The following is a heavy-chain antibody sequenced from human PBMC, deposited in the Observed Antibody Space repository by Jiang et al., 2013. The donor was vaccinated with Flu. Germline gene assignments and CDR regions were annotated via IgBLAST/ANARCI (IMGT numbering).Heavy chain of an antibody. V-gene: IGHV5-51*01. CDR1: YSFTSYW. J-gene: IGHJ4*02. D-gene: IGHD6-19*01. CDR3: ARHVYSSGFIDY. Sequence: YSFTSYWIGWVRQMPGKGLEWMGIIYPGDSDTRYSPSFQGQVTISADKSISTAYLQWSSLKASDTAMYYCARHVYSSGFIDYWGQGTLVTVSS. CDR2: IYPGDSDT.